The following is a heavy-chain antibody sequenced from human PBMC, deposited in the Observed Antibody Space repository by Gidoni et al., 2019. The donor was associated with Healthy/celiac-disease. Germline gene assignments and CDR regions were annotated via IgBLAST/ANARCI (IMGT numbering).Heavy chain of an antibody. CDR1: GFTFSSYA. V-gene: IGHV3-30-3*01. D-gene: IGHD5-12*01. CDR2: ISYDGSKK. CDR3: ASSRDGYNYGGFDY. Sequence: QVQLVESGGGVVQPGRSLILSCAASGFTFSSYAMHWVRQAPGKGLEWVAVISYDGSKKYYADSVKGRFTISRDNSKNTLYLQMNSLRAEDTAVYYCASSRDGYNYGGFDYWGQGTLVTVSS. J-gene: IGHJ4*02.